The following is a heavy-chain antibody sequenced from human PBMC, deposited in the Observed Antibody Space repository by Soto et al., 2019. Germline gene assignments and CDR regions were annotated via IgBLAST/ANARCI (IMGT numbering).Heavy chain of an antibody. V-gene: IGHV4-38-2*02. J-gene: IGHJ5*02. CDR3: ARDKCGTMIGGWFDH. CDR1: GYPISSGYY. D-gene: IGHD3-22*01. CDR2: IYHSGKT. Sequence: SETLSLTCVVSGYPISSGYYWAWVRQPPGKELEWIGGIYHSGKTYYKPSLRSRVTVSVDTSKNQFSMKLISVTAADTAVYYCARDKCGTMIGGWFDHWGQGTLVTVSS.